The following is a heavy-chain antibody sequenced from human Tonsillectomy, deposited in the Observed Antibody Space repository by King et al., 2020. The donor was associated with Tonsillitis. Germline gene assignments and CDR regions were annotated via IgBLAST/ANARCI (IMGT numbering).Heavy chain of an antibody. J-gene: IGHJ6*02. V-gene: IGHV3-53*04. Sequence: VQLVESGGGLVQPGGFLRLSCAASGFTVSNNYMSWVRQAPGKGLEWVSVIYNGGSTYYADSVKGRFTISRHNSKNTLYLQMNSLRAEDTAVYYCASGAAYYYYGMDVWGQGTTVTVSS. CDR2: IYNGGST. D-gene: IGHD1-26*01. CDR3: ASGAAYYYYGMDV. CDR1: GFTVSNNY.